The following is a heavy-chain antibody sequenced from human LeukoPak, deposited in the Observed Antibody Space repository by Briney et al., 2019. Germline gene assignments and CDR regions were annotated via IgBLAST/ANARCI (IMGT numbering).Heavy chain of an antibody. CDR2: VSAHTGNT. Sequence: ASVTVSCKASGYIFTNNGISWVRQAPGQGLEWVGWVSAHTGNTKYAPRVQGRVTMTMDPSTNTAYMELTSLTYDDTAIYYCARDEAVAQDYWGQGTLVTVSS. D-gene: IGHD6-19*01. V-gene: IGHV1-18*01. CDR1: GYIFTNNG. J-gene: IGHJ4*02. CDR3: ARDEAVAQDY.